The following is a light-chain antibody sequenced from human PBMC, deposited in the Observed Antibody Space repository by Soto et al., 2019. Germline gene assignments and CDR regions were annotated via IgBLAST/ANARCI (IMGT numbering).Light chain of an antibody. Sequence: SVMTQPPSVSAAPGQKVTISCSGSSSNIGGNSVSWYQQLPGTAPKLLIYDDNKRPSGIPDRFSGSKSGTSATLGITGFQTGDEDDYYCGSWDSSLSAYVFGTGTQLTVL. J-gene: IGLJ1*01. CDR1: SSNIGGNS. CDR3: GSWDSSLSAYV. V-gene: IGLV1-51*01. CDR2: DDN.